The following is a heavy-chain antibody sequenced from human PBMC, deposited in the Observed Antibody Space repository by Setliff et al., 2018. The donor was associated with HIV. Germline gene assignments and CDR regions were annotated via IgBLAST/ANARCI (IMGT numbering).Heavy chain of an antibody. CDR1: GGSFSDYY. D-gene: IGHD2-2*01. Sequence: SETLSLTCGVYGGSFSDYYWSWIRQPPGKGLEWIGEINHRGSTNYNPSLKSRVKISLDTSKNQFSLNLNSVTAADTGVYYCAILSCSSNSCPFDSWAQGTLVTVSS. CDR2: INHRGST. J-gene: IGHJ4*02. CDR3: AILSCSSNSCPFDS. V-gene: IGHV4-34*01.